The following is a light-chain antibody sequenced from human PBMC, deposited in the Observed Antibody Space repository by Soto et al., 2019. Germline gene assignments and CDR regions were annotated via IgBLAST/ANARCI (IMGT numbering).Light chain of an antibody. J-gene: IGKJ1*01. Sequence: EIVMTQSPATLSVSPGERATLSCRASQSVGSNLAWYQQKPGQAPRLLIYGASTRSTGIPARFSGSGSGTEFTLTISSLQSEDFAIYFCQQYNNWLPDRTFGKGTKVEIK. V-gene: IGKV3-15*01. CDR1: QSVGSN. CDR3: QQYNNWLPDRT. CDR2: GAS.